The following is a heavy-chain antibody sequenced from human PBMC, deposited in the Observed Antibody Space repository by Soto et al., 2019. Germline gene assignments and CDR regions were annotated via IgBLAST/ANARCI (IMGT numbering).Heavy chain of an antibody. J-gene: IGHJ4*02. V-gene: IGHV4-59*01. Sequence: SETLSLTCTVSGVSITSYFWSWIRQTPGKGLDWIGSISFSGATYSNPSLKGRAALSVDTSENHLSLTLNSVTSADTAVYYCARTTAVPNTLRSRYFFDYWGQGTQVTVSS. CDR3: ARTTAVPNTLRSRYFFDY. CDR2: ISFSGAT. CDR1: GVSITSYF. D-gene: IGHD4-17*01.